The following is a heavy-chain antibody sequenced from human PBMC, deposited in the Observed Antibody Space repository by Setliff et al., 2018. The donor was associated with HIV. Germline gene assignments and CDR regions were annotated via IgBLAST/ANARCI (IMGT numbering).Heavy chain of an antibody. CDR2: ISSSGGST. V-gene: IGHV3-23*01. J-gene: IGHJ4*02. D-gene: IGHD3-9*01. CDR1: GFIFSSYA. Sequence: GGSLRLSCEASGFIFSSYAMSWVRQAPGKGLEWVSSISSSGGSTYFADSVKGRFTISRDNSKNTLYLHMNTLRAEDTAVYYCAKYLRTYDILTGLGYWGQGTLVTVSS. CDR3: AKYLRTYDILTGLGY.